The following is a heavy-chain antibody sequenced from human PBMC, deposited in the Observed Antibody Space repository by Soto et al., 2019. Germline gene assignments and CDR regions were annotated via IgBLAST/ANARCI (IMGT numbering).Heavy chain of an antibody. J-gene: IGHJ6*03. D-gene: IGHD4-17*01. V-gene: IGHV3-33*01. CDR2: IWYDGSNK. CDR3: ARDGFDYGDYDYYYYMDV. Sequence: GSLRLSCAASGFTFSSYGMHWVRQAPGKGLEWVAVIWYDGSNKYYADSVKGRFTISRDNSKNTLYLQMNSLRAEDTAVYYCARDGFDYGDYDYYYYMDVWGKGTTVTVSS. CDR1: GFTFSSYG.